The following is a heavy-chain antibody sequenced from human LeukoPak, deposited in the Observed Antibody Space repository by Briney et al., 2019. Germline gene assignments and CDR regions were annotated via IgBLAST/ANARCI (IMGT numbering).Heavy chain of an antibody. CDR2: IYYSGST. Sequence: SETLSLTCTVSGGSISSYYWSWIRQPPGKGLEWIGYIYYSGSTNYNPPLKSRVTISVDTSKNQFSLKLSSVTAADTAVYYCARHEHSSSWSAYDAFDIWGQGTMVTVSS. V-gene: IGHV4-59*08. D-gene: IGHD6-13*01. J-gene: IGHJ3*02. CDR3: ARHEHSSSWSAYDAFDI. CDR1: GGSISSYY.